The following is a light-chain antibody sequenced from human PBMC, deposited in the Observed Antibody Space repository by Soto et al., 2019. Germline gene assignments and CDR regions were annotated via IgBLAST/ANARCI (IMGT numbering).Light chain of an antibody. J-gene: IGLJ3*02. CDR3: QTWGTGSWV. CDR2: LNSDGSH. Sequence: QSVLTQSPSASTSLEASVKLTCTLSSGHNTYAIAWHQQQPEKGPRYLMKLNSDGSHSKGDGIPDRFSGSISGAERYLTISSLQSEDEADYYCQTWGTGSWVFGGGTKLTVL. CDR1: SGHNTYA. V-gene: IGLV4-69*01.